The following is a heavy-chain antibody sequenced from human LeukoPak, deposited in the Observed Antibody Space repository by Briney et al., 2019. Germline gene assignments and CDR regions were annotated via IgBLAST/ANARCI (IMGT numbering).Heavy chain of an antibody. CDR3: ARDGGSGSPFDY. D-gene: IGHD2-15*01. V-gene: IGHV4-30-4*01. CDR1: GGSVSNYY. J-gene: IGHJ4*02. CDR2: IYYSGST. Sequence: SETLSLTCTVSGGSVSNYYWSWIRQPPGKGLEWIGYIYYSGSTYYNPSLKSRVTISVDTSKNQFSLKLSSVTAADTAVYYCARDGGSGSPFDYWGQGTLVTVSS.